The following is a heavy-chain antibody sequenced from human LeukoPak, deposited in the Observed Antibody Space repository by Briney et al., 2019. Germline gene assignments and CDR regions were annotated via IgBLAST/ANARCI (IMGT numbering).Heavy chain of an antibody. CDR3: AKDRRETVLF. CDR1: GFSFSGYG. D-gene: IGHD4-17*01. Sequence: SGGSLRLSCAAAGFSFSGYGMHWVRQAPGKGLEGVTFIRHDGSDKYYADSVKGRFTVSRDNSKNTVYLQMSSLRAEDTAVYFCAKDRRETVLFWGQGTLVTVSS. V-gene: IGHV3-30*02. J-gene: IGHJ4*02. CDR2: IRHDGSDK.